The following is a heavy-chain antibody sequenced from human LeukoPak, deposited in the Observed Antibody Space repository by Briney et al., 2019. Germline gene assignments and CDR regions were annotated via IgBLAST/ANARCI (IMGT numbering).Heavy chain of an antibody. Sequence: GGSLRLSYAASGFTFDDYAMHWVRHAPGKGLEWVSLISWDGGSAYYADSVKGRFTISRDNSKNSLYLQMNSLRAEDTALYYCAKAPGNDFWSGTYQDYWGQGTLVTVSS. CDR2: ISWDGGSA. CDR3: AKAPGNDFWSGTYQDY. V-gene: IGHV3-43D*03. D-gene: IGHD3-3*01. J-gene: IGHJ4*02. CDR1: GFTFDDYA.